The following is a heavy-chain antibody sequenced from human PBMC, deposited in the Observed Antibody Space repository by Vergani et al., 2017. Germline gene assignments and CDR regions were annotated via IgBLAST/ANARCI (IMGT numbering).Heavy chain of an antibody. D-gene: IGHD6-19*01. CDR2: ISWNSGSI. CDR1: EFTFSNYA. CDR3: AKVVPRYSSGWYDY. V-gene: IGHV3-9*01. Sequence: EVQLLESGGGLVQPGGSLRLTCAASEFTFSNYAMNWVRQAPGKGLEWVSGISWNSGSIGYADSVKGRFTISRDNAKNSLYLQMNSLRAEDTALYYCAKVVPRYSSGWYDYWGQGTLVTVSS. J-gene: IGHJ4*02.